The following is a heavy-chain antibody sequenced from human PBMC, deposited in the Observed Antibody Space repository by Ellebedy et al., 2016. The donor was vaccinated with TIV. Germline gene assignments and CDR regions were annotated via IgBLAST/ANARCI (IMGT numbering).Heavy chain of an antibody. V-gene: IGHV3-23*01. CDR1: GFTFSSSA. D-gene: IGHD7-27*01. CDR3: AKGGAGDHGY. J-gene: IGHJ4*02. CDR2: ISPDADWT. Sequence: GESLKISCTASGFTFSSSAMCWVRQAPGEGLEWVAAISPDADWTPYADSVKGRFTISRDNSKNTVFLQMNSLRVDDSALYYCAKGGAGDHGYWGQGTLVTVSS.